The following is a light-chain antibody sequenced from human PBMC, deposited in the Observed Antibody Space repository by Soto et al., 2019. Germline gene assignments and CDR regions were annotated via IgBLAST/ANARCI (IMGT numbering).Light chain of an antibody. CDR3: QRYGSSRGLT. CDR2: GAS. V-gene: IGKV3-20*01. Sequence: IVLTQSPGTLSLSPGERATLSCRASQSISSNYLAWYQQKPGQAPRLLIYGASTRATGIPDRFSGSGSGTDFTLTISRLEPEDFAVYYCQRYGSSRGLTFGGGTKVDIK. CDR1: QSISSNY. J-gene: IGKJ4*01.